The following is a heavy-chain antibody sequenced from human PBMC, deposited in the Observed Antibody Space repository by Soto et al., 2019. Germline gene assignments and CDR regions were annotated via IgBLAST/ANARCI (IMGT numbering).Heavy chain of an antibody. J-gene: IGHJ6*02. CDR3: ARDNTDTLYYYGMDV. CDR1: GGSISSGGYY. CDR2: IYYSGST. V-gene: IGHV4-31*03. D-gene: IGHD5-18*01. Sequence: QVQLQESGPGLVKPSQTLSLTCTVSGGSISSGGYYWSWIRQHPGKGLEWIGYIYYSGSTYYNPSLKSRVTISVDTSKNQFSLKLSSVTAADTAVYYCARDNTDTLYYYGMDVWGQGTTVTVSS.